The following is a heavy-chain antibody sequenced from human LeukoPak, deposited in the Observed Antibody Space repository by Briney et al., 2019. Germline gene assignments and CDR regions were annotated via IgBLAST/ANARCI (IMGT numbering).Heavy chain of an antibody. Sequence: PGGPLRLSCAASGFTFSSYGMHWVRQAPGKGLEWVAVIWYDGSNKYYADSVKGRFTISRDNSKNTLYLQMNSLRAEDTAVYYCARDRGYSYGDLVDYWGQGALVTVSS. V-gene: IGHV3-33*01. CDR2: IWYDGSNK. J-gene: IGHJ4*02. CDR3: ARDRGYSYGDLVDY. D-gene: IGHD5-18*01. CDR1: GFTFSSYG.